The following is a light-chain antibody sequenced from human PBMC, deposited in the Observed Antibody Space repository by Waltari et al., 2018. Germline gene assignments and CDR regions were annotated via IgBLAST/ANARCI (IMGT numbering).Light chain of an antibody. CDR1: QRGLYSSNNKNY. J-gene: IGKJ1*01. Sequence: DIVMTQSPDCLAVSLGERATIHGMSSQRGLYSSNNKNYLAWYQQKPGQPPKLLIYWASTRESGVPDRFSGSGSGTDFTLTISSLQAEDVAVYYCQQYYSTPSWTFGQGTKVEIK. V-gene: IGKV4-1*01. CDR3: QQYYSTPSWT. CDR2: WAS.